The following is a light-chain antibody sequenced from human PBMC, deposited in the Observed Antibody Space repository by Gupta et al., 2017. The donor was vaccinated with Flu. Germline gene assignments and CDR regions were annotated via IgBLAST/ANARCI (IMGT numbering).Light chain of an antibody. J-gene: IGKJ2*02. V-gene: IGKV2-28*01. CDR1: QGRRRKNGKKY. CDR2: LGS. CDR3: MQELQPPCP. Sequence: VCTGEPACISCSTSQGRRRKNGKKYLDWYLQKPGQSPQLLIYLGSNRDCGVPGRFSGSGSGTDFTLKISRGEAEDVGVYYCMQELQPPCPVGQGTKVEIK.